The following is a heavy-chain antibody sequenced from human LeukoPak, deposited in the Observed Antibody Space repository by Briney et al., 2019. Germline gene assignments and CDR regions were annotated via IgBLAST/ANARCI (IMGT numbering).Heavy chain of an antibody. Sequence: AGESLKISCKGSGYSFTSYWIGWVRQMPGKGLEWMGIIYPSDSDTRYSPSFQGQVTISADKSISTAYLQWSSLKASDTAMYYCARQFPDYYDSSGSSFDYWGQGTLVTVSS. J-gene: IGHJ4*02. CDR3: ARQFPDYYDSSGSSFDY. CDR2: IYPSDSDT. V-gene: IGHV5-51*01. CDR1: GYSFTSYW. D-gene: IGHD3-22*01.